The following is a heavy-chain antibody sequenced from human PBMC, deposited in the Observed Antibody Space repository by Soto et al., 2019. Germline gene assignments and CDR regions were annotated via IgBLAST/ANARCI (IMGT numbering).Heavy chain of an antibody. CDR1: GFTFRNYG. V-gene: IGHV3-48*01. CDR3: ARDQLYYNDVSGRPLNAFDV. J-gene: IGHJ3*01. Sequence: GGSLRLSCAASGFTFRNYGMNWVRQAPGKGLEWVSYIGIGSSTKYYADSVKGRFTISRDNAKNSLYLQMNSLRAEDTAVYYCARDQLYYNDVSGRPLNAFDVWGQGTMVTVSS. CDR2: IGIGSSTK. D-gene: IGHD3-22*01.